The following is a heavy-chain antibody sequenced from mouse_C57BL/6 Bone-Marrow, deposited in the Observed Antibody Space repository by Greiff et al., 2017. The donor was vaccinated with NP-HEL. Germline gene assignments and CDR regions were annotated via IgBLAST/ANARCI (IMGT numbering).Heavy chain of an antibody. CDR2: ISDGGSYT. CDR1: GFTFSSYA. Sequence: EVKLVESGGGLVKPGGSLKLSCAASGFTFSSYAMSWVRQTPEKRLEWVATISDGGSYTYYPDNVKGRFTISRDNAKNNLYLQMSHLKSEDTAMYYCAREGRLPPFAYWGQGTLVTVSA. CDR3: AREGRLPPFAY. V-gene: IGHV5-4*01. J-gene: IGHJ3*01. D-gene: IGHD2-4*01.